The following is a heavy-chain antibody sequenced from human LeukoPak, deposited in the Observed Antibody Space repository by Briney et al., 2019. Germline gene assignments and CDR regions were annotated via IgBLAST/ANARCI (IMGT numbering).Heavy chain of an antibody. CDR1: GFTVSSNY. CDR3: ARDSLIGSGYDPY. CDR2: IYSGGST. V-gene: IGHV3-53*01. Sequence: GGSLRLFCAASGFTVSSNYMSWVRQAPGKGLEWVSVIYSGGSTYYADPVKGRFTISRDNSKNTLYLQMNSLRAEDTAVYYCARDSLIGSGYDPYWGQGTLVTVSS. J-gene: IGHJ4*02. D-gene: IGHD5-12*01.